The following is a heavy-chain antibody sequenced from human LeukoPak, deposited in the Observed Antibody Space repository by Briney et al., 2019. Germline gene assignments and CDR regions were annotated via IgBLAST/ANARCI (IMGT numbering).Heavy chain of an antibody. CDR3: ASEVRGVPVGY. CDR1: GGTFSSYA. J-gene: IGHJ4*02. CDR2: IIPIFGTA. V-gene: IGHV1-69*06. D-gene: IGHD3-10*01. Sequence: SVKVSCKASGGTFSSYAISWVRQAPGQGLEWMGGIIPIFGTANYAQKFQGRVTITADKSTSTAYMELSSLRSEDTAVYYCASEVRGVPVGYWGQGTLVTVSS.